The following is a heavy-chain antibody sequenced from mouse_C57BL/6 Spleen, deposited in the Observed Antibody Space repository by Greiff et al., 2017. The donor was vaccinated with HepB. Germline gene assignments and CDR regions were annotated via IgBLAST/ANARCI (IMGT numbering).Heavy chain of an antibody. CDR3: TRWNYSRPHWYFDV. J-gene: IGHJ1*03. D-gene: IGHD1-1*01. CDR2: IDPETGGT. CDR1: GYTFTDYE. Sequence: VQLQESGAELVRPGASVTLSCKASGYTFTDYEMHWVKQTPVHGLEWIGAIDPETGGTAYNQKFKGKAILTADKSSSTAYMELRSLTSEDSAVYYGTRWNYSRPHWYFDVWGTGTTVTVSS. V-gene: IGHV1-15*01.